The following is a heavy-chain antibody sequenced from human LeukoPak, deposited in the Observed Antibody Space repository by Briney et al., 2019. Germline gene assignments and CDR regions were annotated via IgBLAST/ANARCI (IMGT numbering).Heavy chain of an antibody. J-gene: IGHJ6*03. Sequence: SETLSLTCTVSGDSIRSYYWSWIRQPPGKGLEWIGYIYYSGSTNYNPSLKSRVTISIDTSKNQFSLKLSSMTAADTAVYYCARGDYYYMDVWGKGTTVTVPS. V-gene: IGHV4-59*01. CDR2: IYYSGST. CDR1: GDSIRSYY. CDR3: ARGDYYYMDV.